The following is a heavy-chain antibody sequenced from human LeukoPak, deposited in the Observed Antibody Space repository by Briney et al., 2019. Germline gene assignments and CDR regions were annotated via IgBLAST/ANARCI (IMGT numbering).Heavy chain of an antibody. D-gene: IGHD6-13*01. J-gene: IGHJ4*02. Sequence: GGSLRLSCAASGFSFRSYWMHWVRQAPGKGLVWVSRINTDGTNTGYADSVKGRFTISRDNSKNTLYLQINSLRVEDTAIYYCAKAPMEDSWYIHFDFWGQGTLVTVSS. CDR2: INTDGTNT. CDR1: GFSFRSYW. V-gene: IGHV3-74*01. CDR3: AKAPMEDSWYIHFDF.